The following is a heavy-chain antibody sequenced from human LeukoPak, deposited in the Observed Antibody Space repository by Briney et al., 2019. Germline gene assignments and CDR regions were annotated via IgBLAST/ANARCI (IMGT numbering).Heavy chain of an antibody. J-gene: IGHJ5*02. V-gene: IGHV3-30*02. D-gene: IGHD3-10*01. CDR2: IRTDRSKA. Sequence: GGSLRLSCAASGFIFSDYGMHWVRQAPGKGLGWVAFIRTDRSKAYYADSVKGRFTISRDNSKNTLYLQMNSLGTEDTAIYYCAKDDYFGSGTWGQGTLVTVSS. CDR3: AKDDYFGSGT. CDR1: GFIFSDYG.